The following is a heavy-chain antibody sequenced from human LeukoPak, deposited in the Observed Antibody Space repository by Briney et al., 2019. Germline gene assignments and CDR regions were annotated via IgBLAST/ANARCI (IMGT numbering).Heavy chain of an antibody. Sequence: GGSLRLSCAASGFTFSSYEINWVRQAPGKGLEWVSYISSSGTTIYYADSVKGRSTISRDNAKSSLYLQMNSLRAEDTAVYYCARNMGYYYDSSGYYLDAFDIWGQGTMVTVSS. CDR1: GFTFSSYE. D-gene: IGHD3-22*01. V-gene: IGHV3-48*03. CDR2: ISSSGTTI. CDR3: ARNMGYYYDSSGYYLDAFDI. J-gene: IGHJ3*02.